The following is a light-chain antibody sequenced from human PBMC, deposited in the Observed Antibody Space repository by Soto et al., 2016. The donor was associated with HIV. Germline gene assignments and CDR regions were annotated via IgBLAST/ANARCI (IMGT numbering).Light chain of an antibody. J-gene: IGLJ2*01. CDR1: SVTSYY. V-gene: IGLV3-19*02. Sequence: SSELIQDPVVSVALGQTVKITCQGDSVTSYYVSWYQQKPGQAPRLVIYGKNNRPSGIPDRFSGSNSGNTATLTISRVEAGDEADYYCQVWETISEHPIGGGTKLTVL. CDR2: GKN. CDR3: QVWETISEHP.